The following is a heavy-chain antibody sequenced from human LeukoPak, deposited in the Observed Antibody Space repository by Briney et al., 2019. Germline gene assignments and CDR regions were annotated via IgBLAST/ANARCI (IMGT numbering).Heavy chain of an antibody. D-gene: IGHD3-3*01. CDR2: TNPNSGGT. J-gene: IGHJ4*02. Sequence: ASVKVSCKASGYTFTGYYMHWVRQAPGQGLGWMGWTNPNSGGTNYAQKFQGRVTMTRDTSISTAYMELSRLRSDDTAVYYCARDRTYYDFWSGYYFDYWGQGTLVTVSS. CDR1: GYTFTGYY. CDR3: ARDRTYYDFWSGYYFDY. V-gene: IGHV1-2*02.